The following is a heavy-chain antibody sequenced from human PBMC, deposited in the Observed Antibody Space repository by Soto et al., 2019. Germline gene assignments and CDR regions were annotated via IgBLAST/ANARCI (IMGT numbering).Heavy chain of an antibody. CDR1: GFTIRSFA. J-gene: IGHJ4*02. CDR2: ISGSGGST. D-gene: IGHD3-3*01. CDR3: AKDQGVVIIFFYDY. Sequence: FIRLSNAASGFTIRSFAMSRVRQAQGKGLEWVSAISGSGGSTYYADSVKGRFTISRDNSKNTLYLQMNSLRAEDTAVYYCAKDQGVVIIFFYDYWGQGTLVTVSS. V-gene: IGHV3-23*01.